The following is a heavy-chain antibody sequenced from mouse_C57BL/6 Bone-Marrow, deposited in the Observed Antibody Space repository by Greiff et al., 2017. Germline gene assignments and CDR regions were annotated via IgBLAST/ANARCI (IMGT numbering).Heavy chain of an antibody. J-gene: IGHJ1*03. CDR2: INPSNGGT. CDR1: GYTFTSYW. D-gene: IGHD2-1*01. Sequence: VKLQESGTELVKPGASVKLSCKASGYTFTSYWMHWVKQRPGQGLEWIGNINPSNGGTNYNEKFKSKATLTVDKSSSTAYMQLSSLTSEDSAVYYCARKSHGNYWYFDVWGTGTTVTVSS. CDR3: ARKSHGNYWYFDV. V-gene: IGHV1-53*01.